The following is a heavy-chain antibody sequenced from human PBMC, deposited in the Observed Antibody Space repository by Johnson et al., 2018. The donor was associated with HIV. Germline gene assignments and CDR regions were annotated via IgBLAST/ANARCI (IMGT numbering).Heavy chain of an antibody. CDR2: IYSGGST. Sequence: VQLVESGGGLVQPGGSLRLSCAASGFTVSSNYMSWVRQAPGKGLEWVSVIYSGGSTYYADSVKGRFTISRDNSKNTLYVQMNRLRTEDTAVYFCAKGRSGGSGAFDIWGQGTMVTVSS. J-gene: IGHJ3*02. D-gene: IGHD3-10*01. CDR1: GFTVSSNY. V-gene: IGHV3-66*01. CDR3: AKGRSGGSGAFDI.